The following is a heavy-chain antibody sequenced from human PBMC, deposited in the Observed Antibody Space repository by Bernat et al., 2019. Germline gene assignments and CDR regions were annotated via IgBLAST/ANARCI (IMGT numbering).Heavy chain of an antibody. Sequence: QVQLVQSGAEVKKPGASVKVSCKASGYTFTSYGISWVGQAPGQGLEWMGWISAYNGNTNYAQKLQGRVTMTTDTSTSTAYMELRSLRSDDTAVYYCARDRAFEMATTDAFDIWGQGTMVTVSS. CDR2: ISAYNGNT. CDR3: ARDRAFEMATTDAFDI. J-gene: IGHJ3*02. CDR1: GYTFTSYG. D-gene: IGHD5-24*01. V-gene: IGHV1-18*01.